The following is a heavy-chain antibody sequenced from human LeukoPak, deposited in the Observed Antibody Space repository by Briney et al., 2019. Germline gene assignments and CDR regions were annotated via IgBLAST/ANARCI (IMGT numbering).Heavy chain of an antibody. CDR3: ASGRRLEMVHALPYYYYYMDV. CDR2: IIPIFGTA. D-gene: IGHD5-24*01. V-gene: IGHV1-69*06. J-gene: IGHJ6*03. Sequence: SVKVSCKASGYTFTSYGISWVRQAPGQGLEWMGGIIPIFGTANYAQKFQGRVTITADKSTSTAYMELSSLRSEDTAVYYCASGRRLEMVHALPYYYYYMDVWGKGTTVTVSS. CDR1: GYTFTSYG.